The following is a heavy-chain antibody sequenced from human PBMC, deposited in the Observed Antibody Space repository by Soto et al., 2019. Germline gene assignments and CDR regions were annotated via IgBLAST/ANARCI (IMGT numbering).Heavy chain of an antibody. CDR2: VSTYSGDT. D-gene: IGHD5-12*01. CDR3: ARDHGPTTSENGFDP. CDR1: GYTFFTYD. Sequence: QVHLVQSGVEVKTPGASVKVSCQASGYTFFTYDITWVRQAPGQGVEWKGWVSTYSGDTKYEQKFQGRVTMTTDTSTTTAYLEPRSLRSDNTAVHYCARDHGPTTSENGFDPWGQGTLVTVSS. V-gene: IGHV1-18*01. J-gene: IGHJ5*02.